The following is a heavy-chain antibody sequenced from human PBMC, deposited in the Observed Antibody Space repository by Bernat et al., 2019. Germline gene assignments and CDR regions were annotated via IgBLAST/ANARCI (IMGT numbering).Heavy chain of an antibody. CDR1: GYTFTGYY. CDR2: INPNSGGT. D-gene: IGHD3-16*01. CDR3: AREGDLGWGAFDI. J-gene: IGHJ3*02. Sequence: QVQLVQSGAEVKKPGASVKVSCKASGYTFTGYYMHWVRQAPGQGLEWMGRINPNSGGTNYDKKFKARVTMTRDTSISTATMGLSRRSSADTAVYYCAREGDLGWGAFDIWGQGTMVTVSS. V-gene: IGHV1-2*06.